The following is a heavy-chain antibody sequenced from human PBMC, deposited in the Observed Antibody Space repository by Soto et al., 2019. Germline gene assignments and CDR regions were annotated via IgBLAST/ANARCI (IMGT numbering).Heavy chain of an antibody. CDR1: GFTFDDYA. Sequence: GGSLRLSCAASGFTFDDYAMHWVRQAPGKGLEWVSRISWNSGSIGYADYVKGRFIISRDNAKNSLYLQMNSLRAEDTAVYYCTTALSSSWYFFVYYGMDVWGQGTTVTVSS. D-gene: IGHD6-13*01. CDR2: ISWNSGSI. CDR3: TTALSSSWYFFVYYGMDV. J-gene: IGHJ6*02. V-gene: IGHV3-9*01.